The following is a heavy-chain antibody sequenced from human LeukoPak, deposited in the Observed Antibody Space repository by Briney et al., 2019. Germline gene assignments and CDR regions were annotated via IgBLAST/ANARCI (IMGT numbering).Heavy chain of an antibody. J-gene: IGHJ5*02. CDR1: GFTFSSYS. V-gene: IGHV3-21*01. Sequence: KPGGSLRLSCAASGFTFSSYSMNWVRQAPGKGLEWVSSISSSSSYIYYADSVKGRFTISRDNAKNSLYLQMNSLRAEDTAVYYCARDWSGDRDYVLKVNLCWFDPWGQGTLVTVSS. CDR2: ISSSSSYI. D-gene: IGHD4-17*01. CDR3: ARDWSGDRDYVLKVNLCWFDP.